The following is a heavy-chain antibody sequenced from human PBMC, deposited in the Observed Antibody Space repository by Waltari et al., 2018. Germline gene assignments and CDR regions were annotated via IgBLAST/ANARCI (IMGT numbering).Heavy chain of an antibody. CDR3: SRGITIVEAQDNDDY. CDR1: GFTFRIYR. J-gene: IGHJ4*02. CDR2: ISRRGDTI. V-gene: IGHV3-21*02. Sequence: EVQLVESGGGLVKPGGSLRLSCAASGFTFRIYRLNWMRQTPGLVLEWLASISRRGDTIKDSDALRVRVTVSRDNAGDSLYLQMNSLTVEDTATYYCSRGITIVEAQDNDDYWGQGTLVTVSS. D-gene: IGHD3-10*01.